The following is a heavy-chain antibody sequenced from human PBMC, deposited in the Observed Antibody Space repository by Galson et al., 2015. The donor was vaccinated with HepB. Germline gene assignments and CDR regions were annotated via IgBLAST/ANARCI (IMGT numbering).Heavy chain of an antibody. CDR2: IHRDGSEE. Sequence: SLRLSCAASGFTFSAYWMTWVRQAPGKGLEWVANIHRDGSEEYYVDSVKGRFTISRDNAKNSLYLQMNSLRAEDTAVYYCAADKQRLYEYWGQGTLITVSS. V-gene: IGHV3-7*03. D-gene: IGHD5-18*01. J-gene: IGHJ4*02. CDR1: GFTFSAYW. CDR3: AADKQRLYEY.